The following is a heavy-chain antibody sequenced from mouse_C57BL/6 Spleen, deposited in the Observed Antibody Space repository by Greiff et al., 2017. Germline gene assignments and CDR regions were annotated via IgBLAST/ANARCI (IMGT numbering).Heavy chain of an antibody. D-gene: IGHD3-2*02. Sequence: QVQLKQPGAELVKPGASVKVSCKASGYTFTSYWMHWVKQRPGQVLEWIGRIHPSDSDTNYNQKFKGKATLTVDKSSSTAYMQLSSLTSEDSAVYYCAKTAQASAWFAYWGQGTLVTVSA. CDR1: GYTFTSYW. CDR3: AKTAQASAWFAY. J-gene: IGHJ3*01. CDR2: IHPSDSDT. V-gene: IGHV1-74*01.